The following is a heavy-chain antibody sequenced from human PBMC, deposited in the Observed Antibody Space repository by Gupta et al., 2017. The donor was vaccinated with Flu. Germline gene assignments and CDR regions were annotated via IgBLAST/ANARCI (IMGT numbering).Heavy chain of an antibody. CDR2: VNHSGGT. D-gene: IGHD3-22*01. CDR1: DGSFSGYY. V-gene: IGHV4-34*01. Sequence: QVYLQPWGAGVLKPSETLSLTCAVYDGSFSGYYWSWIRQAPGKGLEWIGEVNHSGGTNYNPSLKSRVTISEDTPKNQFSMYLRSVTAADTAVYDCARGMGDYDRSGFGDWGQGTRVTVSS. CDR3: ARGMGDYDRSGFGD. J-gene: IGHJ4*02.